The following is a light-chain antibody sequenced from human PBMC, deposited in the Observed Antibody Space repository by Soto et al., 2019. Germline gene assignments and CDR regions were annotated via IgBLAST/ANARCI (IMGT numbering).Light chain of an antibody. Sequence: EIVMTQSPATLSVSPGERATLSCRASQSVSSNLAWYQQKPGQAPRLLIYGASSRATGIPDRFSGSGSGTDFTLTISRLEPEDFAVYYCQQYGSSPWTFGQGTK. CDR3: QQYGSSPWT. J-gene: IGKJ1*01. V-gene: IGKV3-20*01. CDR2: GAS. CDR1: QSVSSN.